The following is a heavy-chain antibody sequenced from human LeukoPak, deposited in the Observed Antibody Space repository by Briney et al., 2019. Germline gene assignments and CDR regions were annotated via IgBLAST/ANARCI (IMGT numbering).Heavy chain of an antibody. CDR1: GFTVSSNY. CDR3: ARARSGSYYLFDY. CDR2: IYSGGST. J-gene: IGHJ4*02. D-gene: IGHD1-26*01. V-gene: IGHV3-53*01. Sequence: PGGSLRLSCAASGFTVSSNYMSWVRQAPGKGLEWVSVIYSGGSTYYADSVKGRFTISRDNSKNTLYLQMNSLRAEDTAVYYCARARSGSYYLFDYWGQGTLVTVSS.